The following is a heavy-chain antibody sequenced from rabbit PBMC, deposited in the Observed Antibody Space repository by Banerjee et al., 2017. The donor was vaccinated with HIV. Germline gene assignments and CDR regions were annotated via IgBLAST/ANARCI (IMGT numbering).Heavy chain of an antibody. V-gene: IGHV1S40*01. CDR3: ARHASGSGYYYYFNL. CDR2: IYPNYGRT. D-gene: IGHD1-1*01. J-gene: IGHJ4*01. Sequence: QSLEESGGDLVKPGASLTLTCTASGFSFSSGYDMCWVRQAPGKGLEWIAYIYPNYGRTDYASWVNGRFTISLDNAQNTVFLQMTSLTAADTATYFCARHASGSGYYYYFNLWGPGTLVT. CDR1: GFSFSSGYD.